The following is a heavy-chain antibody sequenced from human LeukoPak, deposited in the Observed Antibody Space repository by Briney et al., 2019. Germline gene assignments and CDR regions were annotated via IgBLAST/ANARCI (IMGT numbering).Heavy chain of an antibody. CDR1: GFTVSSNY. D-gene: IGHD2-15*01. V-gene: IGHV3-53*01. J-gene: IGHJ4*02. CDR3: ARLKRRGMFDY. Sequence: GGSLRLSCAASGFTVSSNYMSWVRQAPGKGLEWVSVIYSGGTTYYADSVKGRFTISRDNSKNTLHLQMNSLRAEDTAVYYCARLKRRGMFDYWGQGTLVTVSS. CDR2: IYSGGTT.